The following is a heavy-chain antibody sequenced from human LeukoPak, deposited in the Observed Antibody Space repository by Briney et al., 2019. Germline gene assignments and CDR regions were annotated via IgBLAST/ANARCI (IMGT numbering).Heavy chain of an antibody. CDR1: GIPISDYY. D-gene: IGHD3-9*01. CDR2: ISAISSTI. Sequence: GRSLRLSCAASGIPISDYYMTWIRQAPGKRLDWVSYISAISSTIYYANSVKGRFTISRDNAMKSLYLQMNCLGADDTAVYYCARLTYCDILTNNHWGQGTLVTVS. V-gene: IGHV3-11*01. CDR3: ARLTYCDILTNNH. J-gene: IGHJ5*02.